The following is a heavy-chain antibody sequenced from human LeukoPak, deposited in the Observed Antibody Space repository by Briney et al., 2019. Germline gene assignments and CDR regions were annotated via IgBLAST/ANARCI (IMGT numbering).Heavy chain of an antibody. CDR2: IYYSGST. D-gene: IGHD2-8*01. J-gene: IGHJ4*02. CDR3: ARGNGVYGY. V-gene: IGHV4-59*01. CDR1: GVSISSYY. Sequence: SETLSLTCTVSGVSISSYYWSWIRQPPGKGLEWIGYIYYSGSTNYNPSLKSRVTISVDTSKNQFSLKLSSVTAADTAVYYCARGNGVYGYWGQGTLVTVSS.